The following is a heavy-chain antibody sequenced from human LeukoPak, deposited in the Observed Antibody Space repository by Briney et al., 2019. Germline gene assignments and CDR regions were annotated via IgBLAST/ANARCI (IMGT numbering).Heavy chain of an antibody. J-gene: IGHJ6*02. Sequence: SVKVSCKASGGSFSNYAFSWVRQAPGQGLEWMGRITPIVDIATYIQKFQGRVTITANKFTSTAYMELSSLTSEDTAVYYCASGLGFCSGSDCTNLVKDYYYGMNVWGQGTTVTVSS. CDR1: GGSFSNYA. CDR2: ITPIVDIA. V-gene: IGHV1-69*04. D-gene: IGHD2-15*01. CDR3: ASGLGFCSGSDCTNLVKDYYYGMNV.